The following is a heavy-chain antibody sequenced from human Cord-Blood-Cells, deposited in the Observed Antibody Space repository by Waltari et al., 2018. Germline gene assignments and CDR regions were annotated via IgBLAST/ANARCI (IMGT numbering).Heavy chain of an antibody. CDR2: SNHSGST. CDR1: GGSFSGYY. D-gene: IGHD3-10*01. Sequence: QVQLQQWGAGLLKPSETLSLTCAVYGGSFSGYYWSWIRQPPGKGLEWIGESNHSGSTNYNPSLKSRVTISVDTSKNQFSLKLSSVTAADTAVYYCARGLYYYGSGSYNYWGQGTLVTVSS. J-gene: IGHJ4*02. CDR3: ARGLYYYGSGSYNY. V-gene: IGHV4-34*01.